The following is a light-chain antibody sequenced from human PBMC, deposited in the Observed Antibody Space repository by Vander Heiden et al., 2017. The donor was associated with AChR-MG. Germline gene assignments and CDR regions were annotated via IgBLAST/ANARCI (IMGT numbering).Light chain of an antibody. Sequence: SYELTQPPSVSVSPGQTASITCSGDKLGDKYACWYQQKPSQSPVLVIYQDSKRPSGIPERFSGSNSGNTATLTISGTQAMDEADYYCQAWDSSTVVVFGGGTKLTVL. V-gene: IGLV3-1*01. CDR1: KLGDKY. J-gene: IGLJ2*01. CDR3: QAWDSSTVVV. CDR2: QDS.